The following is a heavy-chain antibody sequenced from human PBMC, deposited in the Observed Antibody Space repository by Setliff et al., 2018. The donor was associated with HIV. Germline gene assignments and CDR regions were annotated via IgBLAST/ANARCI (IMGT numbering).Heavy chain of an antibody. V-gene: IGHV3-11*04. CDR2: ISHSGFTI. CDR3: ARDQKTIFHHYMDV. D-gene: IGHD3-3*01. J-gene: IGHJ6*03. Sequence: PGGSLRLSCAASGFIFSDYYMSWIRQAPGKGLEWVSYISHSGFTIYYADSVKGRFTISRDNAKNSLYLQMNSLRAEDTAVYYCARDQKTIFHHYMDVWGKGTTVTVSS. CDR1: GFIFSDYY.